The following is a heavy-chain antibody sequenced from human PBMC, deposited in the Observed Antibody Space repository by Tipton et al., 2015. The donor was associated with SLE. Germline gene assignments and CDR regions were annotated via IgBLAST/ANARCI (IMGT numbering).Heavy chain of an antibody. CDR3: AGGELRYGDHDFYY. D-gene: IGHD4-17*01. CDR1: GGSISSSSYY. Sequence: TLSLTCTVSGGSISSSSYYWGWIRQPPGKGLEWIGSIYYSGGTNYNPSLKSRVTISVDTSKNQFSLRLSSVTAADTAVYYCAGGELRYGDHDFYYWGQGSLVTVSS. V-gene: IGHV4-39*07. CDR2: IYYSGGT. J-gene: IGHJ4*02.